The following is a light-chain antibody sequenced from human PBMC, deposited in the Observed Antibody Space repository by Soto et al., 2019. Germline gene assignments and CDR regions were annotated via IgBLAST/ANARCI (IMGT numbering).Light chain of an antibody. CDR1: QSVLSSSNNKNY. V-gene: IGKV4-1*01. J-gene: IGKJ1*01. Sequence: DIVMTQSPDSLAVSLGERDTINCKSSQSVLSSSNNKNYLAWYQQKPGQPPKLLIYWASTRESGLPDRFSGSGSGTDFTLAISSLQAEDVAVYYCQQYLTTPPTFGQGTKVEIK. CDR3: QQYLTTPPT. CDR2: WAS.